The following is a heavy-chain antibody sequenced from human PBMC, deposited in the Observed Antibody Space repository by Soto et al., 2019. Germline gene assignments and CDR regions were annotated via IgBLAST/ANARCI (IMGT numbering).Heavy chain of an antibody. D-gene: IGHD2-2*01. Sequence: LRLACAAFGFTFNDLWVNWVRQAPGEGLVWVSRVNGDGSITEYADPVKVRFTIARHNASDTPYLQMNSLRAEDTAVYYCTRGAGDWRSNNCLGNDWGQGTL. CDR2: VNGDGSIT. CDR3: TRGAGDWRSNNCLGND. V-gene: IGHV3-74*01. J-gene: IGHJ4*02. CDR1: GFTFNDLW.